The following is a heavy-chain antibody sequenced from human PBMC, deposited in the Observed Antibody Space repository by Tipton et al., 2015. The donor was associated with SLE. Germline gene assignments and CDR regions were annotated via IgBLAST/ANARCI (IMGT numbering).Heavy chain of an antibody. CDR2: MYTTGST. V-gene: IGHV4-61*02. Sequence: TLSLTCTVSGGSISSGSHYWSWIRQPAGKGLEWIGRMYTTGSTTYNPSLKSRVTISVDTSKNQFSLRLTSVTAADTAVYYCARGSGYYDFWSGYYTSWFDPWGQGTLVTVSS. J-gene: IGHJ5*02. CDR1: GGSISSGSHY. D-gene: IGHD3-3*01. CDR3: ARGSGYYDFWSGYYTSWFDP.